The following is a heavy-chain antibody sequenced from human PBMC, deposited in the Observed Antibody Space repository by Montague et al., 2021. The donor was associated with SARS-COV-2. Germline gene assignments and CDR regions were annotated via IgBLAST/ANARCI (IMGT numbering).Heavy chain of an antibody. CDR3: ARELVVTRTLYFDY. CDR2: ISSSSSYI. Sequence: SLRLSCAASGFTFSNYSMHWVRQAPGKGLEWVSRISSSSSYIYYADSVKGRFTISRDNAKNTLYLQMNSLRAEDTAVYYCARELVVTRTLYFDYWGQGTLVTVSS. CDR1: GFTFSNYS. V-gene: IGHV3-21*01. J-gene: IGHJ4*02. D-gene: IGHD4-23*01.